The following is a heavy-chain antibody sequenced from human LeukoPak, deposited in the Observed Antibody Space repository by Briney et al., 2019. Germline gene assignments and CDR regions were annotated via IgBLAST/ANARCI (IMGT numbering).Heavy chain of an antibody. Sequence: ASVKVSCKASGYTFTGYYMHWVRQAPGQGLEWMGWINPNSGGTNYAQKFQGRVTMTRDTSISTAYMELSRLRSDDTAVYYCARGAILWFANGQHAFDIWGQGTMVTVSS. J-gene: IGHJ3*02. CDR2: INPNSGGT. V-gene: IGHV1-2*02. D-gene: IGHD3-10*01. CDR1: GYTFTGYY. CDR3: ARGAILWFANGQHAFDI.